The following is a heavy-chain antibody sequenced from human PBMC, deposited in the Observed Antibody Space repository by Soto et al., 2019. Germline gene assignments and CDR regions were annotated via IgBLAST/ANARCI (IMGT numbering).Heavy chain of an antibody. CDR3: ARRGSGSYYDY. V-gene: IGHV3-23*01. Sequence: EVQLLESGGGLVQPGGSLRLSCAASGFTFSSYAMNWVRQAPGKGLEWVSVISGSGGSTYYADSVKGRFTISRDNSKNTLHLQMNSLRAEDTAVYYCARRGSGSYYDYWGQGTLVTVSS. D-gene: IGHD1-26*01. CDR2: ISGSGGST. J-gene: IGHJ4*02. CDR1: GFTFSSYA.